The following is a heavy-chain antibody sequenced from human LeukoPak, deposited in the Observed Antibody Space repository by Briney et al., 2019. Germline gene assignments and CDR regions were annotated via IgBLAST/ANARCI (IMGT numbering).Heavy chain of an antibody. V-gene: IGHV1-69*01. CDR3: AGSWYVVVPVYYYYMDV. Sequence: ASVKVSCKASGGTFSSYAISWVRQAPGQGLEWMGGIIPIFGTANYAQKFQGRVTITADESTSTAYMEPSSLRSEDTAVYYCAGSWYVVVPVYYYYMDVWGKRTTVTVSS. CDR2: IIPIFGTA. CDR1: GGTFSSYA. J-gene: IGHJ6*03. D-gene: IGHD2-2*01.